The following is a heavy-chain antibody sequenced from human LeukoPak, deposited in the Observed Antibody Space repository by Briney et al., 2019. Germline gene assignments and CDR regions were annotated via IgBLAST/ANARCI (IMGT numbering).Heavy chain of an antibody. CDR2: IWYDGSNK. D-gene: IGHD6-13*01. V-gene: IGHV3-33*01. CDR1: GFTFSSYG. Sequence: GRSLRLSCAASGFTFSSYGMHWVRQAPGKGLEWVAVIWYDGSNKYYADSVKGRFTISRDNSKNTLYLQMNSLRAEDTAVYYRARGIAAAGLDYWGQGTLVTVSS. J-gene: IGHJ4*02. CDR3: ARGIAAAGLDY.